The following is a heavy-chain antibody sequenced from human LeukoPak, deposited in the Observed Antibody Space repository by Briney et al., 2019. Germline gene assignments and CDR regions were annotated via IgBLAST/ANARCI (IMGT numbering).Heavy chain of an antibody. CDR2: IRGSGDST. Sequence: GGSLRLSCAASGFTFSNYGMSWVRQAPGKGLEWVSGIRGSGDSTDYADSVKGRFTISRDNSKNTLYVQMNSLRAEDTAVYYCARENPPQYYDFWSGYYNNYYYYGMDVWGQGTTVTVSS. V-gene: IGHV3-23*01. D-gene: IGHD3-3*01. CDR1: GFTFSNYG. CDR3: ARENPPQYYDFWSGYYNNYYYYGMDV. J-gene: IGHJ6*02.